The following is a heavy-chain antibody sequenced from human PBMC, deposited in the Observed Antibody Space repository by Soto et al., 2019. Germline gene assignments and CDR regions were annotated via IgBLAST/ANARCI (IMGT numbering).Heavy chain of an antibody. CDR1: GFTFSDHY. V-gene: IGHV3-72*01. Sequence: EVQLVESGGGLVQPGGSLRLSCAASGFTFSDHYMDWVRQASGKGLEWVGRIRNKANSYTAEYAASVKGRFTISRDDSKNSLYLQMNSLKIEDTALYYCVRAGTGYQLDYWGQGTLVTFSS. J-gene: IGHJ4*02. D-gene: IGHD3-9*01. CDR2: IRNKANSYTA. CDR3: VRAGTGYQLDY.